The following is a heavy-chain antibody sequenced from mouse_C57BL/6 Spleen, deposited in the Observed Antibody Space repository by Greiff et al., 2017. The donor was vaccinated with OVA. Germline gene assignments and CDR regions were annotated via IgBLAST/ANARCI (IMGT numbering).Heavy chain of an antibody. V-gene: IGHV5-17*01. Sequence: DVKLVESGGGLVKPGGSLKLSCAASGFTFSDYGMHWVRQAPEKGLEWVAYISSGSSTIYYADTVKGRFTISRDNAKNTLFLQMTSLRSEDTAMYYCAKTGTFDYWGQGTTLTVSS. CDR2: ISSGSSTI. J-gene: IGHJ2*01. D-gene: IGHD4-1*01. CDR3: AKTGTFDY. CDR1: GFTFSDYG.